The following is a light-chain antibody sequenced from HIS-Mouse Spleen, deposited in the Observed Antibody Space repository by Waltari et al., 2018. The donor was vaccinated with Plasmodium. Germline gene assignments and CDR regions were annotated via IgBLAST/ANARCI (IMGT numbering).Light chain of an antibody. Sequence: EIVLTQSPATLSLSPGERATLSCRASQSVSSYLAWYQQQPGQASRLLIYDASNRATGIPARFSGSGSGTDFTLTISSLEPEDFAVYYCQQRSNWPRVLTFGGGTKVEIK. J-gene: IGKJ4*01. V-gene: IGKV3-11*01. CDR2: DAS. CDR1: QSVSSY. CDR3: QQRSNWPRVLT.